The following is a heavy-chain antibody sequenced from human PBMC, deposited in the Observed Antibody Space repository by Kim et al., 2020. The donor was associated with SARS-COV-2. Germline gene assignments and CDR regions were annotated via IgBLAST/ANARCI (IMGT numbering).Heavy chain of an antibody. D-gene: IGHD2-15*01. Sequence: YYADSVKGRFTISRDNSKNTLYLQMNSLRAEDTAVYYCAKFLLRGNRNDYWGQGTLVTVSS. CDR3: AKFLLRGNRNDY. J-gene: IGHJ4*02. V-gene: IGHV3-23*01.